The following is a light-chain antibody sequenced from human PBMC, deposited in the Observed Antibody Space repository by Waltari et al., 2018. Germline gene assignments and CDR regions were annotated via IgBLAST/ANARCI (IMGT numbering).Light chain of an antibody. CDR3: QSVDTSRRTFGEVV. J-gene: IGLJ2*01. CDR1: SLPKQY. CDR2: KDS. V-gene: IGLV3-25*03. Sequence: SYELTPPPAVSVSPGQTARLICSGDSLPKQYAYWYQQSAGQATVLGIYKDSERPSWIPERFYGSSSGTTVTLTISGVQAEDEADYFCQSVDTSRRTFGEVVFGGGTKLTVL.